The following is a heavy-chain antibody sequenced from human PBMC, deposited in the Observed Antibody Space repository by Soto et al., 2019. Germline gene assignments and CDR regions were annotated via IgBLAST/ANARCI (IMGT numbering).Heavy chain of an antibody. Sequence: SETLSLTCTVSGGSLSSYWWSWIRQPPGKGLEWIGYIYYTGSTNYNPSLKSRVTISLDASKNQFSLKLNSATAADTAVYYCARGPGASGTYHYFFDYWGQGTRVTAPQ. J-gene: IGHJ4*02. CDR2: IYYTGST. D-gene: IGHD3-10*01. CDR1: GGSLSSYW. V-gene: IGHV4-59*01. CDR3: ARGPGASGTYHYFFDY.